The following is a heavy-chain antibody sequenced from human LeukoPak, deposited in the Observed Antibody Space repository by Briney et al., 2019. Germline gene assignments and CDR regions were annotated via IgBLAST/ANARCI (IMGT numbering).Heavy chain of an antibody. V-gene: IGHV3-30-3*01. CDR3: ASIPQSRPSDGDDDKYYYYGMDV. J-gene: IGHJ6*02. D-gene: IGHD4-17*01. CDR2: ISYDGTNK. Sequence: GGSLRLSCAASGFTFSSYAMHWVRQAPGKGLEWVALISYDGTNKYYADSVKGRFTISRDNSKNTLYLQMNSLRAEDTAVYYCASIPQSRPSDGDDDKYYYYGMDVWGQGTTVTVSS. CDR1: GFTFSSYA.